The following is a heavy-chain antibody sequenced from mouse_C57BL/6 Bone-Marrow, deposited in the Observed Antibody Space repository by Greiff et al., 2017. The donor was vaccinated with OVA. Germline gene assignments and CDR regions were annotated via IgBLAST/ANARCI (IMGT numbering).Heavy chain of an antibody. D-gene: IGHD1-1*01. CDR1: GFNIKDDY. V-gene: IGHV14-4*01. J-gene: IGHJ2*01. Sequence: VQLQQSGAELVRPGASVKLSCTASGFNIKDDYMHWVKQRPEQGLEWIGWLDPENGDTEYASKFQGKATITADTSSNTAYLQLSSLTSEDTAVYYCTRITTVVAFDYWGQGTTLTVSS. CDR3: TRITTVVAFDY. CDR2: LDPENGDT.